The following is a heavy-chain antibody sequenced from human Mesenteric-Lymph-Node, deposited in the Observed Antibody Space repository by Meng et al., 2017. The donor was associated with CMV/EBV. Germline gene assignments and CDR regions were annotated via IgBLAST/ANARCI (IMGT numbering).Heavy chain of an antibody. CDR1: GLSASDNN. D-gene: IGHD3-3*01. V-gene: IGHV3-53*01. J-gene: IGHJ5*02. CDR2: LYDVGSD. CDR3: GREQMGAWGGYFDL. Sequence: GGSLRPSCAASGLSASDNNMIWVRQAPGKGLQWLSTLYDVGSDHYEASLEGRFTISRDYSQNTVYLQMNSLSAEDTDIYYCGREQMGAWGGYFDLWGQGILVTVSS.